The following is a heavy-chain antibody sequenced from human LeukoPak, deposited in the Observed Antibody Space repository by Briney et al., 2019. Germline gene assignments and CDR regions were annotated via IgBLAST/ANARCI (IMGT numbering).Heavy chain of an antibody. D-gene: IGHD3-22*01. CDR3: AKEGSDSSGYPDY. V-gene: IGHV3-9*01. Sequence: GGSLRLSCAASGFTFDDYAMHWVRHAPGKGLEWVSGISWNSGSIGYADSVKGRFTISRDNAKNSLYLQMNSLRAEDTALYYCAKEGSDSSGYPDYWGQGTLVTVSS. J-gene: IGHJ4*02. CDR2: ISWNSGSI. CDR1: GFTFDDYA.